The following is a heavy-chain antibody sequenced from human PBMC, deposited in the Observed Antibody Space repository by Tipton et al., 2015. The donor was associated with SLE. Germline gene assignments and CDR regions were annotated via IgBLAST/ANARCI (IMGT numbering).Heavy chain of an antibody. CDR2: IYYSGST. V-gene: IGHV4-59*11. CDR3: ASSVTMVRGVIRNWFDP. J-gene: IGHJ5*02. D-gene: IGHD3-10*01. Sequence: GLVKPSETLSLTCTVSGGSISSHYWSWIRQPPGKGLEWIGYIYYSGSTNYNPSLKSRVTISVDTSKNQFSLKLTSVTAADTAVYYCASSVTMVRGVIRNWFDPWGQGTLVTVSS. CDR1: GGSISSHY.